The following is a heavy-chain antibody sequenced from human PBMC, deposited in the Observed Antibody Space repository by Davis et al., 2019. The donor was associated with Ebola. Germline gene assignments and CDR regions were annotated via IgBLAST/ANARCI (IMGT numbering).Heavy chain of an antibody. CDR3: ARGGTTVTTPLDY. Sequence: PGGSLRLSCAASGFSFSTYGMHWVRQAPGKGLEWLAYIRYDGGNKDYADSVKGRFTISRDNSKDTLYLEMNSLRAEDTAVYYCARGGTTVTTPLDYWGQRTLVTVSS. CDR2: IRYDGGNK. D-gene: IGHD4-17*01. J-gene: IGHJ4*02. CDR1: GFSFSTYG. V-gene: IGHV3-30*02.